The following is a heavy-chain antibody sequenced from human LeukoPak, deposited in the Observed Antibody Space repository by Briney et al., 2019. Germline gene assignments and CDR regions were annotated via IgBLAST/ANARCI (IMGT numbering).Heavy chain of an antibody. D-gene: IGHD3-3*02. CDR3: ARDPFRSSFDY. V-gene: IGHV4-4*07. CDR1: GDSINNYY. J-gene: IGHJ4*02. CDR2: VHSSGNN. Sequence: SETLSLTCTVSGDSINNYYWTWIRQPAGKGLEWIGRVHSSGNNQYNPSLKSRVTMAIDTSQNQFSLKLSAVTAADTAVYYCARDPFRSSFDYWGQGIRVTVSS.